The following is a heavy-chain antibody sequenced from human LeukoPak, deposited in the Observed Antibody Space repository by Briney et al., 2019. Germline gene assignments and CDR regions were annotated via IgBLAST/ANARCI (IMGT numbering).Heavy chain of an antibody. V-gene: IGHV4-34*01. J-gene: IGHJ4*02. CDR3: ARDLRAAY. Sequence: PSETLSLTCAVYGGSFSGFYWSWIRQPPGKGPQWIGEINHSGSTNYNPSLKSRVTISVDTSKNQFSLKLSSVTAADTAVYYCARDLRAAYWGQGTLVTVSS. CDR1: GGSFSGFY. D-gene: IGHD3-16*01. CDR2: INHSGST.